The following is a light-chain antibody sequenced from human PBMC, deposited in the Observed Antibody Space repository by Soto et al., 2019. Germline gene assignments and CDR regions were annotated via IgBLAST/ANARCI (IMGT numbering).Light chain of an antibody. V-gene: IGLV2-14*01. CDR2: DVT. Sequence: QSLLTNSASVSGSPGQSITISCTGTSSDVGGYIYVSWYQQHPGKAPKLMIYDVTSRPPGVSYRFSGSKSGNTASLTISGLQAEDEADYYCSSYTTSSSYVFGTGTKVTVL. J-gene: IGLJ1*01. CDR1: SSDVGGYIY. CDR3: SSYTTSSSYV.